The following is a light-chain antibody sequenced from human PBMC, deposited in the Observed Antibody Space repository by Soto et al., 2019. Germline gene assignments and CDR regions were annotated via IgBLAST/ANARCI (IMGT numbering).Light chain of an antibody. Sequence: QSALTQPASVSGSPGQSITISCTGTSSDVGGYNYVSWYQQHPGIAPKLLIYGVTNRTSGVSTRFSGSKSGNTASLTISGLQAEDEADYHCSSYTSASTLLDLFGPGTKLNVL. J-gene: IGLJ1*01. V-gene: IGLV2-14*01. CDR2: GVT. CDR1: SSDVGGYNY. CDR3: SSYTSASTLLDL.